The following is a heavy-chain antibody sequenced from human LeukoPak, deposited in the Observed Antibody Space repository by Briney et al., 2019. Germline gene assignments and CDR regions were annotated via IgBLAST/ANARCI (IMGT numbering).Heavy chain of an antibody. CDR3: ARGRSLLWFGELLYFDY. Sequence: PSETLSLTCTVSGGSISSSSYYWGWIRQPPGKGLEWIGEINHSGSTNYNPSLKSRVTISVDTSKNQFSLKLSSVTAADTAVYYCARGRSLLWFGELLYFDYWGQGTLVTVSS. D-gene: IGHD3-10*01. CDR2: INHSGST. CDR1: GGSISSSSYY. V-gene: IGHV4-39*07. J-gene: IGHJ4*02.